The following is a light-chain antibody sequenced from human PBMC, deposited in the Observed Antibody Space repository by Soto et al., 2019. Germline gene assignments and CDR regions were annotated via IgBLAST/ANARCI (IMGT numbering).Light chain of an antibody. J-gene: IGKJ4*01. CDR1: QSISSN. Sequence: DIQMTQSPSSLSASVGDRVTITCRASQSISSNLNWYQQKPGKAPKLLIYAASSLQSGVPSRFSGSASGTDFTLTISSLQPEAFATYYCQQSYSTPLTFGGGTKVEIK. V-gene: IGKV1-39*01. CDR2: AAS. CDR3: QQSYSTPLT.